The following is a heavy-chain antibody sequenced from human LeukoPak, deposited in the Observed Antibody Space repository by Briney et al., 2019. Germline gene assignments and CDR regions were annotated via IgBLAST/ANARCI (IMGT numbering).Heavy chain of an antibody. V-gene: IGHV3-21*01. CDR1: GFTSSSYS. CDR2: ISSSSSYI. J-gene: IGHJ4*02. D-gene: IGHD3-10*01. CDR3: ARGNYYGSGSYYPSGY. Sequence: PGGSLRLSCAASGFTSSSYSMNWVRQAPGKGLEWVSSISSSSSYIYYADSVKGRFTISRDNAKNSLYPQMNSLRAEDTAVYYCARGNYYGSGSYYPSGYWGQGTLVTVSS.